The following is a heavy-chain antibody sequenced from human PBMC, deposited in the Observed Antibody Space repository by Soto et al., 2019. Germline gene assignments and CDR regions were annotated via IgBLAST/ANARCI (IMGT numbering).Heavy chain of an antibody. CDR1: GYSFTTYC. CDR3: ARRYYVWGSYRDAFDI. CDR2: IYPADSDT. D-gene: IGHD3-16*02. Sequence: GESLKISCKGSGYSFTTYCVGWVRQMPGKGLEWMGVIYPADSDTRYSPSFQGQVTFSADKSLSTAYLQWNSLKASDTARYYCARRYYVWGSYRDAFDIWGQGTMVTVSS. J-gene: IGHJ3*02. V-gene: IGHV5-51*01.